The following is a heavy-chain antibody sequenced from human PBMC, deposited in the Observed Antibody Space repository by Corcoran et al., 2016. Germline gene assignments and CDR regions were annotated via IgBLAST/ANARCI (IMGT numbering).Heavy chain of an antibody. D-gene: IGHD2-8*01. J-gene: IGHJ5*02. Sequence: QVQLVQSGAEVKKPGASVKVSCKASGYTFTSYDINWVRQATGQGLEWMGWMNPNSGNTGYAQKFQGRVTRTRNTSISTAYMELSSLRSEDTAVYYCARGSWRYCTNGVCDGAWGFDPWGQGTLVTVSS. CDR2: MNPNSGNT. V-gene: IGHV1-8*01. CDR1: GYTFTSYD. CDR3: ARGSWRYCTNGVCDGAWGFDP.